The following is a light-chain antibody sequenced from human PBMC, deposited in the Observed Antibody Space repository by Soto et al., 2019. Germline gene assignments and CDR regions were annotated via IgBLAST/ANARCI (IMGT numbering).Light chain of an antibody. J-gene: IGLJ3*02. CDR3: TSDVHSSGHWV. V-gene: IGLV2-14*01. Sequence: QSALTQPASVSGSPGQSITISCTGSSSDFTTYHYVSWYRQHPGKAPKLMIYEVSHRPSGVANRFSGSKSGNTASLTITGLQAEDEADEYGTSDVHSSGHWVFGTGTKLTVL. CDR1: SSDFTTYHY. CDR2: EVS.